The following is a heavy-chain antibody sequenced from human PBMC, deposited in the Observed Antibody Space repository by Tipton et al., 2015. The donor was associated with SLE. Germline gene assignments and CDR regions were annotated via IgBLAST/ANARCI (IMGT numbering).Heavy chain of an antibody. CDR1: GGVISEYY. CDR3: ARGSGGDPFG. CDR2: IYTGGNT. D-gene: IGHD2-21*02. Sequence: TLSLTCTVSGGVISEYYWGWIRQPAGKGLEWIGRIYTGGNTKYNPSLESRVTLSADASKAQFSLKLSSVTAADTAVYYCARGSGGDPFGWGQGTLVTVSS. V-gene: IGHV4-4*07. J-gene: IGHJ4*02.